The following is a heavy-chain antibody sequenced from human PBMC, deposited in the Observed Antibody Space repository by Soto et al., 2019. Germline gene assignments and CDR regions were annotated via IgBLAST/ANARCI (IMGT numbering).Heavy chain of an antibody. CDR1: GFSVSSSGVG. D-gene: IGHD3-9*01. J-gene: IGHJ5*02. Sequence: SGPTLVNPTRTLTLTCTFSGFSVSSSGVGGGWIRQPPGKALEWLALIYWNDDKRYSPSLKSRLTITKDTSKNQVVLTMTNMEPVDTATYYCAHKGRLRSLDRPHSPWFDPWGQRTLVRVTS. CDR3: AHKGRLRSLDRPHSPWFDP. CDR2: IYWNDDK. V-gene: IGHV2-5*01.